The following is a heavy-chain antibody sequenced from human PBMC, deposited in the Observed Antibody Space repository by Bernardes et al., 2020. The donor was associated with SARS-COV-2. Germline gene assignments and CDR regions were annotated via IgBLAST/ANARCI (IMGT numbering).Heavy chain of an antibody. J-gene: IGHJ4*02. D-gene: IGHD3-10*01. Sequence: ASVKVSCKSSGYRFTAYGITWVRQVPGQGLEWMGWISSNSVTTNYAQKFQGRLTMTTDTSTGTAYMELGSLRSDDTAMYYCARDLGVIVLPPNTANFDCWGKGTLVNVSS. V-gene: IGHV1-18*01. CDR3: ARDLGVIVLPPNTANFDC. CDR1: GYRFTAYG. CDR2: ISSNSVTT.